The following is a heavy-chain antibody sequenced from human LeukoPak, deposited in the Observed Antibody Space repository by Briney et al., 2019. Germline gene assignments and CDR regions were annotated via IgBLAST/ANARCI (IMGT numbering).Heavy chain of an antibody. CDR1: GGSISSYY. Sequence: PSETLSLTCTVSGGSISSYYWSWIRQPPGKGLEWIGYIYYSGSTNYNPSLKSRVTISVDTSKNQFSLKLSSVTAADTAVYYCARVSVLAVAGTENDAFDIWGQGTMVTVSS. CDR3: ARVSVLAVAGTENDAFDI. CDR2: IYYSGST. J-gene: IGHJ3*02. D-gene: IGHD6-19*01. V-gene: IGHV4-59*01.